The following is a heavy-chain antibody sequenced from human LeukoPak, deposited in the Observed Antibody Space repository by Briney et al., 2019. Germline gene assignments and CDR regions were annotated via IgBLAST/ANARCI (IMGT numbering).Heavy chain of an antibody. CDR3: ARDSLDGYNYLGY. CDR1: GYTFTSHG. D-gene: IGHD5-24*01. Sequence: ASVKVSCKASGYTFTSHGISWVRQAPGQGLEWMGWISTYNDNTKYAQKFQGRVTLTTDQSTSTASMELRGLRSDDTAVYYCARDSLDGYNYLGYWGQGTLVTVSS. V-gene: IGHV1-18*01. CDR2: ISTYNDNT. J-gene: IGHJ4*02.